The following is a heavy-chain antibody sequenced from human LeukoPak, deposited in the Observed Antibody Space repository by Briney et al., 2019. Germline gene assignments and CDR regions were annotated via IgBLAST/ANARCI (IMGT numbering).Heavy chain of an antibody. V-gene: IGHV3-30-3*01. CDR1: GFTFSSYA. J-gene: IGHJ4*02. CDR2: ISYDGSNK. Sequence: HPGRSLRLSCAASGFTFSSYAMHWVRQAPGKGLEWVAVISYDGSNKCYADSVKGRFTISRDNSKNTLYLQMNSLRAEDTAVYYCAKEDYYGSGSYLGYWGQGTPVTVSS. CDR3: AKEDYYGSGSYLGY. D-gene: IGHD3-10*01.